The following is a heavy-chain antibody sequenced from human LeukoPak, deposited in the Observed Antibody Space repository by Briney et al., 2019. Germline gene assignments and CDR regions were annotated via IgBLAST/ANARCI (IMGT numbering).Heavy chain of an antibody. V-gene: IGHV5-51*01. J-gene: IGHJ4*02. CDR3: ARSNYYDSRGYYCDY. CDR1: GYSFTNYW. D-gene: IGHD3-22*01. Sequence: GESLKISCKVSGYSFTNYWIVWVRQMPGKGLEWMGIIYPGDSDTRYSPSFQGQVTFSADKSITTAYLQWSSLKASDTAMYYCARSNYYDSRGYYCDYWGQGTLVTISS. CDR2: IYPGDSDT.